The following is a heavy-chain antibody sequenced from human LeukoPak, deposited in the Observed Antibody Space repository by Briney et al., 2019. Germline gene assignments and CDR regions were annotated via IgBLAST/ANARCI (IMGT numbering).Heavy chain of an antibody. CDR2: IYYSGST. J-gene: IGHJ3*02. Sequence: PSETLSLTCTVSGGSISSSSYYWGWIRQPPGKGLEWIGSIYYSGSTYYNPSLKSRVTISVDTSKNQFSLKLSSVTAADTAVYYCARAKTYGNSLYASDXXXXGXMVTVSS. V-gene: IGHV4-39*07. CDR3: ARAKTYGNSLYASDX. D-gene: IGHD1-7*01. CDR1: GGSISSSSYY.